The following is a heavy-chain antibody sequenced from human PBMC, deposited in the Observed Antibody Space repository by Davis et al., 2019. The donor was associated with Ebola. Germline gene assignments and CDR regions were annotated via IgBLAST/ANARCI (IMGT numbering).Heavy chain of an antibody. CDR2: INPNSGGT. CDR3: ARGAHYNWNYVRYGMDV. D-gene: IGHD1-20*01. J-gene: IGHJ6*02. Sequence: ASVKVSCKASGYTFTAHYIHWVRQAPGQGLVWMAWINPNSGGTHYARKFQCRVTMTRDTTISTAYMELSRLRSDDTAVYYCARGAHYNWNYVRYGMDVWGQGTTVTVSS. CDR1: GYTFTAHY. V-gene: IGHV1-2*02.